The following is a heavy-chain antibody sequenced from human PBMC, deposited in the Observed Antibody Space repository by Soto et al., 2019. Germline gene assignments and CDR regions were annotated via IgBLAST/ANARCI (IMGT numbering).Heavy chain of an antibody. CDR3: ARSRPYCSGGSCRNSLYYYYYMDV. D-gene: IGHD2-15*01. CDR1: GFTFSSYG. J-gene: IGHJ6*03. V-gene: IGHV3-33*01. CDR2: IWYDGSNK. Sequence: GGSLRLSCAASGFTFSSYGMHWVRQAPGKGLEWVAVIWYDGSNKYYADSVKGRFTISRDNSKNTLYLQMNSLRAEDTAVYYCARSRPYCSGGSCRNSLYYYYYMDVWGKGTTVTVSS.